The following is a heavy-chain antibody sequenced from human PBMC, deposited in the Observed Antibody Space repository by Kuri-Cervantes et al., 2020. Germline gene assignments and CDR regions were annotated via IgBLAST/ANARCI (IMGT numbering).Heavy chain of an antibody. Sequence: GESLKISCAASGFTFSSYGMHWVRQAPGKGLEWVAVISYDGSNKYYADSVKGRFTISRDNSKNTLYLQMNSLRAEDTAVYYCARGAAIGYWGQGTLVTVSS. CDR2: ISYDGSNK. V-gene: IGHV3-30*03. D-gene: IGHD3-16*01. CDR1: GFTFSSYG. J-gene: IGHJ4*02. CDR3: ARGAAIGY.